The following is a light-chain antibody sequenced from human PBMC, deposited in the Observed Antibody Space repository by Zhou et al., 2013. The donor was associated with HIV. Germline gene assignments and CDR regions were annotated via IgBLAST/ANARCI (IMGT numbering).Light chain of an antibody. Sequence: DIRMTQSPSSLSASIGDRVTITCRASQNILSWLAWYQQKPGKAPRLLINKASILESGVSSRFSGSGSGTEFTLTISSLQPDDFATYYCQQYTNYPATFGQGTNGGNQT. CDR2: KAS. J-gene: IGKJ1*01. V-gene: IGKV1-5*03. CDR1: QNILSW. CDR3: QQYTNYPAT.